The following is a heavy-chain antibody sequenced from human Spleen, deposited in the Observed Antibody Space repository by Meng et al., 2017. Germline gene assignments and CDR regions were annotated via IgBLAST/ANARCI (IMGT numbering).Heavy chain of an antibody. Sequence: QVHLQRSGPGLVKPPGTLSLTCAASGGSISSTNWWSWGRQPPGKGLEWIGEIYHSGSTNYNPSLKSRVTISVDKSKNQFSLKLSSVTAADTAVYYCARDLWELRYKAPFDPWGQGTLVTVFS. D-gene: IGHD3-9*01. CDR2: IYHSGST. J-gene: IGHJ5*02. V-gene: IGHV4-4*03. CDR3: ARDLWELRYKAPFDP. CDR1: GGSISSTNW.